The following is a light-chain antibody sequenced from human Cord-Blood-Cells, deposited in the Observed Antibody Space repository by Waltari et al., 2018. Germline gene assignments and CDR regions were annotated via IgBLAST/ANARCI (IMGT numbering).Light chain of an antibody. CDR3: SSYAGSNNVV. J-gene: IGLJ2*01. Sequence: QSALTQPPSASGSPGQSVTISCTGTSSDAGGYNYVSLSQQHPGKAPKLMIYEVSKRPAGVPERFSGSKSGNPAPLPVSGRQAEEEADFYCSSYAGSNNVVFGGGTKLTV. CDR2: EVS. CDR1: SSDAGGYNY. V-gene: IGLV2-8*01.